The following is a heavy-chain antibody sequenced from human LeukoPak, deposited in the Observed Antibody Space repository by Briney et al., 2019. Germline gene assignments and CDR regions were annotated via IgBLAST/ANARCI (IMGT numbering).Heavy chain of an antibody. D-gene: IGHD3-10*01. J-gene: IGHJ6*02. CDR2: ISYDGSNK. Sequence: PGRSLRLSCAASGFTFSSYGMHWVRQAPGKGLEWVAVISYDGSNKYYADSVKGRFTISRDNSKNTLYLQMNSLRAEDTAVYYCAKDGWFGEILGGYGMDVWGQGTTVTVSS. V-gene: IGHV3-30*18. CDR3: AKDGWFGEILGGYGMDV. CDR1: GFTFSSYG.